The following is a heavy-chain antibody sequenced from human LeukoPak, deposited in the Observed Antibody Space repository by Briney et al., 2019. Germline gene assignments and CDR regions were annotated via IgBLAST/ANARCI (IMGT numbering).Heavy chain of an antibody. V-gene: IGHV3-23*01. D-gene: IGHD6-19*01. CDR2: ISGSGGST. J-gene: IGHJ4*02. CDR1: GFTFSSYA. CDR3: ANIRREGYSSGLDY. Sequence: GGSLRLSCAASGFTFSSYAMSWVRQAPGKGLEWVSAISGSGGSTYYADSVKGRFTISRDNSKNTLYLQMNSLRAEDTAVYYCANIRREGYSSGLDYWGQGTLVTVSS.